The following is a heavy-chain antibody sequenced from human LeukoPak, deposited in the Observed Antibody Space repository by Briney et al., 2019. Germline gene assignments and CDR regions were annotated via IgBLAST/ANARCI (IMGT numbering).Heavy chain of an antibody. CDR2: ISWNSGSI. D-gene: IGHD5-18*01. CDR3: AKDIRGYSYGFDY. V-gene: IGHV3-9*01. Sequence: PGGSLRLSCAASGFTFDDYAMHWVRQAPGKGLEWVSGISWNSGSIGYADYVKGRFTISRDNAKNSLYLQMNSLRAEDTALYYCAKDIRGYSYGFDYWGQGTLVTVSS. CDR1: GFTFDDYA. J-gene: IGHJ4*02.